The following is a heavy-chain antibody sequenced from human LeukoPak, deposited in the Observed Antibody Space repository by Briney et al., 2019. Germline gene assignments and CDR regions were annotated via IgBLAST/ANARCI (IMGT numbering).Heavy chain of an antibody. V-gene: IGHV1-46*01. CDR1: GYTFTSYY. D-gene: IGHD3-22*01. J-gene: IGHJ4*02. CDR3: ARGDYYDSSGYLQFDY. CDR2: INPSGGST. Sequence: GASVKVSCKASGYTFTSYYMHWVRQASGQGLEWMGIINPSGGSTSYAQKFQGRVTMTRDTSTSTVYMELSSLRSEDTAVYYCARGDYYDSSGYLQFDYWGQGTLVTVSS.